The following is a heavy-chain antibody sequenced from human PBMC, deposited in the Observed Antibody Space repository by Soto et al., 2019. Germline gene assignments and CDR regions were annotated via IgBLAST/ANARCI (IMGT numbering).Heavy chain of an antibody. V-gene: IGHV3-33*01. CDR3: ARDIAVAGTLYYYYYGMDV. CDR2: IWYDGSNK. CDR1: GFTFSSYG. J-gene: IGHJ6*02. D-gene: IGHD6-19*01. Sequence: HPGGSLRLSCAASGFTFSSYGMHWVRQAPGKGLEWVAVIWYDGSNKYYADSVKGRFTISRDNSKNTLYLQMNSLRAEDTAVYYCARDIAVAGTLYYYYYGMDVWGQGTTVTVSS.